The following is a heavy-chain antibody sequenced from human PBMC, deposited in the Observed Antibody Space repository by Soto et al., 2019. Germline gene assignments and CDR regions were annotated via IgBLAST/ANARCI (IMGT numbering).Heavy chain of an antibody. D-gene: IGHD6-13*01. V-gene: IGHV3-23*01. J-gene: IGHJ4*02. Sequence: XGWLRLSCAASGFNFGSGALSWIRQARGEGLEWVSAIIGSGGSTYYEDSVKGGLTISRDNSKNTLYLQINSLRAEDTAVYYCALHSSSWWRGGVFGDWGQGTLVTVSS. CDR1: GFNFGSGA. CDR2: IIGSGGST. CDR3: ALHSSSWWRGGVFGD.